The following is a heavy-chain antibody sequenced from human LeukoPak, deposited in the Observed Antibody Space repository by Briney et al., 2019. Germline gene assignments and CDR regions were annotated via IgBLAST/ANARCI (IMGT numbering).Heavy chain of an antibody. CDR2: IYYSGST. CDR1: GGSISSSSYY. CDR3: ASLVRHEDY. Sequence: SETLSLTCTVSGGSISSSSYYWGWIRQPPGKGLEWVGSIYYSGSTYYNPSLKSRVTISVDTSKNQFCLKLSSVTAADTAVYYCASLVRHEDYWGQGTLVTVSS. J-gene: IGHJ4*02. D-gene: IGHD6-13*01. V-gene: IGHV4-39*01.